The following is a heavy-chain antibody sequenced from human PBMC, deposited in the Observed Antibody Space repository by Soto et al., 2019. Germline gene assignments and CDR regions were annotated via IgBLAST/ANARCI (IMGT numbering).Heavy chain of an antibody. V-gene: IGHV3-48*03. Sequence: EVQLVESGGGLVQPGGSLRLSCAASGLSFNPYEMNWVRQAPGKGLAWVSYISSSGSTIYYADSVKGRFTVSRDNGKNSLYLQMNSLRAEDTAVYYCAYGGSCDYWGQGTQVTVSS. CDR1: GLSFNPYE. J-gene: IGHJ4*02. CDR3: AYGGSCDY. D-gene: IGHD1-26*01. CDR2: ISSSGSTI.